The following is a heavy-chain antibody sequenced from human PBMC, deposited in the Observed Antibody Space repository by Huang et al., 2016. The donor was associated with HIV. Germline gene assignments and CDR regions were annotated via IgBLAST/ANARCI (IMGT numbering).Heavy chain of an antibody. J-gene: IGHJ5*02. CDR1: GGSISSSSYY. Sequence: QLQLQESGPGLVKPSETMSLTCTVSGGSISSSSYYWGWIRQPPGKGLEWIGSIYYRGITYDNPSLKRRVTISVDTSKNQFSLKLSSVTATDTAVYYCASSIAVAGTEFDPWGQGTLVTVSS. CDR2: IYYRGIT. CDR3: ASSIAVAGTEFDP. D-gene: IGHD6-19*01. V-gene: IGHV4-39*01.